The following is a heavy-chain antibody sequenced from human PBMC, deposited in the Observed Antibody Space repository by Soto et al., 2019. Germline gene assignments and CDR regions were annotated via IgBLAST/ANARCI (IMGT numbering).Heavy chain of an antibody. CDR3: SKPLSSRFGWSLDY. V-gene: IGHV3-23*01. CDR1: GFTFISYA. D-gene: IGHD6-19*01. CDR2: ISGSGAST. Sequence: EVQLLESGGGLVQPGGSLRLSCAASGFTFISYAMTWVRQAPGKGLEWVSGISGSGASTYYADSVKGRFTISRDNSKNPLYLQMNSLRAEDTAIYYCSKPLSSRFGWSLDYWGQGSLVTVPS. J-gene: IGHJ4*02.